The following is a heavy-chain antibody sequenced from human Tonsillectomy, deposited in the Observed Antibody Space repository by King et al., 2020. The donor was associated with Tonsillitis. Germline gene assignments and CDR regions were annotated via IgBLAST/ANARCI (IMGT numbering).Heavy chain of an antibody. V-gene: IGHV4-34*01. J-gene: IGHJ5*02. CDR3: AREPGIAAAGDWFDP. CDR1: GGSFSGYY. Sequence: VQLQQWGAGLLKPSETLSLTCAVYGGSFSGYYWSWIRQPPGKGLEWIGEINHSGITNYNPSLKSRVTISVDTSKNQFSLKLSSVTAADTAVYYCAREPGIAAAGDWFDPWGQGTLVTVSS. CDR2: INHSGIT. D-gene: IGHD6-13*01.